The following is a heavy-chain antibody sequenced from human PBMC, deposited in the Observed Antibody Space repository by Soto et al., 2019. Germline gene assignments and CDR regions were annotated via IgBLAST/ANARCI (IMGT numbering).Heavy chain of an antibody. CDR2: IIPIFGTA. CDR3: ARAVDIVVVPAENYYYGMDV. Sequence: QVQLVQSGAEVKKPGSSVKVSCKASGGTFSSYAISWVRQAPGQGLEWMGGIIPIFGTANYAQKFQGRVTITADESTSPAYMELSSLRSEDTAVYYCARAVDIVVVPAENYYYGMDVWGQGTTVTVSS. J-gene: IGHJ6*02. V-gene: IGHV1-69*01. D-gene: IGHD2-2*01. CDR1: GGTFSSYA.